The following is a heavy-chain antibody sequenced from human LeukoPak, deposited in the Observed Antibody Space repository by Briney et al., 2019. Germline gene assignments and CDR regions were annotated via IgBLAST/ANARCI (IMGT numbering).Heavy chain of an antibody. CDR2: ISSSGTYV. J-gene: IGHJ4*02. Sequence: GGSLRLSYAASGFSFSVYSFNWVRQAPGKGLEWVSSISSSGTYVYYADSVEGRFSISRDNAKNSLYLQMSSLRAEDTAVYYCARDTGFYGSGTFLDSWGQGTVVTVSS. D-gene: IGHD3-10*01. CDR1: GFSFSVYS. CDR3: ARDTGFYGSGTFLDS. V-gene: IGHV3-21*06.